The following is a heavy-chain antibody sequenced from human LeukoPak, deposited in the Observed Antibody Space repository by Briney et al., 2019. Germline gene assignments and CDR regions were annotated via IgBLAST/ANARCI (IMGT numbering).Heavy chain of an antibody. CDR3: ARDGYYYGSGSYYSPYGMDV. Sequence: SETLSLTCTVSGGSISSGGYYWSWLRQHPGKGLVWFGYIYYSGSTYYNPSLKSRVTISVDTSKNQFSLKLSSVTAADTAVYYCARDGYYYGSGSYYSPYGMDVWGQGTTVTVSS. CDR1: GGSISSGGYY. D-gene: IGHD3-10*01. V-gene: IGHV4-31*03. J-gene: IGHJ6*02. CDR2: IYYSGST.